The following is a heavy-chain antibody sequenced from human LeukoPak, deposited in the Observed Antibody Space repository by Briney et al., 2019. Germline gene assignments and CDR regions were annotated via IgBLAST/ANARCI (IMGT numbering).Heavy chain of an antibody. CDR2: ISSSSSYI. Sequence: GGSLRLSCAASGFTFTSYGMTWVRQAPGKGLEWVSSISSSSSYIYYSDSVKGRFTISRDNAKNSLYLQMHSLKADDTAVYYCTRGAGTGWRFDSWGQGTLVTVSS. CDR3: TRGAGTGWRFDS. D-gene: IGHD6-19*01. V-gene: IGHV3-21*01. CDR1: GFTFTSYG. J-gene: IGHJ4*02.